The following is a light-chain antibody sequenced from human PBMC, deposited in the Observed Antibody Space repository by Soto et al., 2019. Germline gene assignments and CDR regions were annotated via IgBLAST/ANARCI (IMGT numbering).Light chain of an antibody. CDR1: ESIVNNN. J-gene: IGKJ1*01. V-gene: IGKV3-20*01. CDR3: QLYGTSPKT. CDR2: GAS. Sequence: VLTQSPGTLSLSPGERATLSCRASESIVNNNLAWYQQKPGQAPRLLISGASNRATGVPDRFSGSGSGSDFTLTIDRLEPEDFAVYYCQLYGTSPKTFGQGTKVDIK.